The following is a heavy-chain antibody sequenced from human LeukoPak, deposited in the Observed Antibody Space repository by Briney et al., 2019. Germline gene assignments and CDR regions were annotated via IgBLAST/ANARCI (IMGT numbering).Heavy chain of an antibody. CDR3: ARVAYSSGHDY. J-gene: IGHJ4*02. D-gene: IGHD6-19*01. CDR1: GGSFSGYY. Sequence: SETLSLTCAVYGGSFSGYYWSWIRQSPGKGLEWIGEINHSGSTNYNPSLKSRVTISVDTSKNQFSLKLSSVTAADTAVYYCARVAYSSGHDYWGQGTLVTVSS. V-gene: IGHV4-34*01. CDR2: INHSGST.